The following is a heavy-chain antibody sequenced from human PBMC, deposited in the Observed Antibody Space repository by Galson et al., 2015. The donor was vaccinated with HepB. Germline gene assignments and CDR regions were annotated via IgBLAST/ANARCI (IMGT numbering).Heavy chain of an antibody. D-gene: IGHD3-10*01. J-gene: IGHJ6*03. CDR2: IIPILGIA. CDR1: GGTFSSYT. Sequence: SVKVSCKASGGTFSSYTISWVRQAPGQGLEWMGRIIPILGIAKYAQKFQGRVTITADKSTSTAYMELSSLRSEDTAVYYCARGGTMVRGVIPYYYYYYYIDVWGKETTVTVSS. CDR3: ARGGTMVRGVIPYYYYYYYIDV. V-gene: IGHV1-69*02.